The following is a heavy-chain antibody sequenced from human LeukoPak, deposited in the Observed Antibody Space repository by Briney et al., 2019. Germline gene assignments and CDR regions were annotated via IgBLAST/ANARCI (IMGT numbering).Heavy chain of an antibody. D-gene: IGHD4-17*01. CDR2: IYHSGNT. J-gene: IGHJ4*02. CDR3: ARENGDYIYFDY. Sequence: PSETLSLTCAVSGVSISSSNWWSWVRQPPGKGLEWIGEIYHSGNTKYNPSLKSRVTISVDRAKNQFSLKLISVTAADTAVYYCARENGDYIYFDYWGQGTVVTVSS. V-gene: IGHV4-4*02. CDR1: GVSISSSNW.